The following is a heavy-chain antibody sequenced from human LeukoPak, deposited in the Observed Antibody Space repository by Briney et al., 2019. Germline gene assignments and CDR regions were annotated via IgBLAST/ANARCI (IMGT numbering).Heavy chain of an antibody. CDR3: AKSYEWEQLYYYYGMDV. V-gene: IGHV3-23*05. CDR2: IGSDNKP. D-gene: IGHD1-26*01. J-gene: IGHJ6*02. CDR1: GFTFSAYA. Sequence: PGGSLRLSCEASGFTFSAYAMTWVRQAPGKGLEWVSSIGSDNKPHYADSVKGRFTISRDNSKNTLYLQMNSLRAEDMGVYYCAKSYEWEQLYYYYGMDVWGQGTTVTVSS.